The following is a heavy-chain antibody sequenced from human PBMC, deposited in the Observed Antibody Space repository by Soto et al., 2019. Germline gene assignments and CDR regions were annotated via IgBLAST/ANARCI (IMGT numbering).Heavy chain of an antibody. J-gene: IGHJ6*02. Sequence: KTSETLSLTCSVYGDSITSSSYYWGWIRQPPGKGLEWIGTIYYSGSTYYNPSLKSPVTISVDTSKNQFSLKLSSVTAADTAEYYCARRSLDYSAYRYYYYGMDVWLQGTTVT. V-gene: IGHV4-39*01. D-gene: IGHD3-22*01. CDR1: GDSITSSSYY. CDR2: IYYSGST. CDR3: ARRSLDYSAYRYYYYGMDV.